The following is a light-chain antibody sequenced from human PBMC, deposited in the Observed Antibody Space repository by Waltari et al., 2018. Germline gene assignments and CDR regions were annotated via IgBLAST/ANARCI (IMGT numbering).Light chain of an antibody. V-gene: IGLV2-23*02. CDR1: NSDVGGYNF. J-gene: IGLJ2*01. Sequence: QSALTQPASVSGSPGQSITISCTGTNSDVGGYNFVSWYQQHAVRAPKLMIYEVTKPPSGVSNLFSGSKSGNTASLTISGLQAEDEADYYCCSYMGRAIFGGGTKLTVL. CDR2: EVT. CDR3: CSYMGRAI.